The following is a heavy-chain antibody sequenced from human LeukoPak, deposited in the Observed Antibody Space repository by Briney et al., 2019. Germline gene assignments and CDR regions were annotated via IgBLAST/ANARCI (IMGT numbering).Heavy chain of an antibody. CDR1: GFTFSSYW. CDR2: INSDGSST. Sequence: GGSLRLSCAASGFTFSSYWMHWVRQAPGKGLVWVSRINSDGSSTSYADSVKGRFTISRDNAKNTLYLQMNSLRAEDTAVYYCASFPYCSSTSCYDFSWGQGTLVTVSS. V-gene: IGHV3-74*01. J-gene: IGHJ5*02. D-gene: IGHD2-2*01. CDR3: ASFPYCSSTSCYDFS.